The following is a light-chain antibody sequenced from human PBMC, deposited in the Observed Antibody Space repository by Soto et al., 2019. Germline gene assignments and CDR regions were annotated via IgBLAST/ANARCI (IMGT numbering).Light chain of an antibody. CDR3: LSADSSATYPV. CDR1: ALPKKY. V-gene: IGLV3-16*01. Sequence: SYELTQPPSVSVSLGQMARITCSGEALPKKYAYWYQQRPGQFPVLVIYKDNERPSGIPERFSGSSSGTIVTLTISGVQAEDEADYYCLSADSSATYPVFGGGTKLTVL. CDR2: KDN. J-gene: IGLJ2*01.